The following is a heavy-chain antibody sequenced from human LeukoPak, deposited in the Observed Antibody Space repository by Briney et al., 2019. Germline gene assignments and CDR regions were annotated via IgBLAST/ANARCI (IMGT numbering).Heavy chain of an antibody. J-gene: IGHJ4*02. V-gene: IGHV3-33*01. CDR3: ARDPNSSSWYQGDY. CDR2: IWYDGSNK. D-gene: IGHD6-13*01. Sequence: GSLRLSCAASGFTFSNFGMYWVRQAPGKGLEWVAVIWYDGSNKYYADSVKGRFTISRDNSRNTLFLQMNSLRAEDTAVYYCARDPNSSSWYQGDYWGQGTLVTVSS. CDR1: GFTFSNFG.